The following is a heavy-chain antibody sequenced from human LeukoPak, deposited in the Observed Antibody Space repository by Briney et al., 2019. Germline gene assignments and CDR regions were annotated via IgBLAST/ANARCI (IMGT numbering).Heavy chain of an antibody. J-gene: IGHJ4*02. D-gene: IGHD1-26*01. Sequence: KPSETLSLTCTVSGGSISSYYWSWIRQPPGKGLEWIGYIYYSGSTNYNPSLKSRVTISVDTSKNQFSLKLSSVTAADTAVYYCARGWELLRSGYYFDYWGQGTLVTVSS. V-gene: IGHV4-59*01. CDR2: IYYSGST. CDR3: ARGWELLRSGYYFDY. CDR1: GGSISSYY.